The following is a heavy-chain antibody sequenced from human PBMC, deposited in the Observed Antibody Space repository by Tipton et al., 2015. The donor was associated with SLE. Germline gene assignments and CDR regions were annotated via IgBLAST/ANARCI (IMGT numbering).Heavy chain of an antibody. CDR2: ISYDGSNK. CDR1: GFTFSTYA. Sequence: SLRLSCAASGFTFSTYAMHWVRQAPGKGLEWVALISYDGSNKYYADSVKGRFTISRDNSKNTLYLQMNSLRAEDTAVYYCAAELTVGADYWGQGTLVTVSS. V-gene: IGHV3-30*04. J-gene: IGHJ4*02. D-gene: IGHD1-26*01. CDR3: AAELTVGADY.